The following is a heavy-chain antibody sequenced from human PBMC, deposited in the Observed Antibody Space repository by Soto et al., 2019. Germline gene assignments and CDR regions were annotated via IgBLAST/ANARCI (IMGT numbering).Heavy chain of an antibody. CDR1: GFTFGDYA. D-gene: IGHD4-4*01. V-gene: IGHV3-49*04. CDR3: TIQGVTTIEGFYY. Sequence: PGGSLRLSCAGSGFTFGDYAVSWGRQAPGKGLEWVGFIKSQSYGGTPDYAASVDGRFTISRDDSKGVAYLHMNSLKTEDTGVYYCTIQGVTTIEGFYYWGQGTLVTVSS. CDR2: IKSQSYGGTP. J-gene: IGHJ4*02.